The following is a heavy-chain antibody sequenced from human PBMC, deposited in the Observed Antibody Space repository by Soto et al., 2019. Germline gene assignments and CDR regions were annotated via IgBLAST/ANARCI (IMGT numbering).Heavy chain of an antibody. CDR2: ISAYNGNT. CDR1: GYTFTSYG. V-gene: IGHV1-18*01. CDR3: ARDRREGDIVATTFDY. D-gene: IGHD5-12*01. J-gene: IGHJ4*02. Sequence: GASVKVSCKASGYTFTSYGISWVRQAPGQGLEWMGWISAYNGNTNYAQKLQGRVTMTTDTSTSTAYMELRSLRSDDTAVYYCARDRREGDIVATTFDYWGQGTLVTVSS.